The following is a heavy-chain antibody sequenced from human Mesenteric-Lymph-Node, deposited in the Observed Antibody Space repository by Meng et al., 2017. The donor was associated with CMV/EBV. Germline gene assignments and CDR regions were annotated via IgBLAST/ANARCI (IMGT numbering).Heavy chain of an antibody. Sequence: SETLSLTCTVSGGSISVEYYYWGWIRQSPGKGLEWIGSIYYSGATYYNPSLGGRVTISLDTSKNQFFLNLKSVTAADTSVYHCAAYAPIYYPYNLDVWGQGTTVTVSS. D-gene: IGHD2-2*01. CDR3: AAYAPIYYPYNLDV. V-gene: IGHV4-39*01. J-gene: IGHJ6*02. CDR2: IYYSGAT. CDR1: GGSISVEYYY.